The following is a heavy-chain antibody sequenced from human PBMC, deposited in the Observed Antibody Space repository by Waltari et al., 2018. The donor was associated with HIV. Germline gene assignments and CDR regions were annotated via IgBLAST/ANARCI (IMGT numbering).Heavy chain of an antibody. V-gene: IGHV1-69*04. CDR3: ARKPRMITFGGVIVGGMDV. CDR1: GGTFSSYA. Sequence: QVQLVQSGAEVKKPGSSVKVSCKASGGTFSSYAISWVRQAPGQGLEWMGRIIPILGIANYAQKFQGRVTITADKSTSTAYMELSSLRSEDTAVYYCARKPRMITFGGVIVGGMDVWGQGTTVTVSS. CDR2: IIPILGIA. J-gene: IGHJ6*02. D-gene: IGHD3-16*02.